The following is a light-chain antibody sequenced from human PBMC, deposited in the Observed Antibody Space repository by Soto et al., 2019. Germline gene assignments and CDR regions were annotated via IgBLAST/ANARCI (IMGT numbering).Light chain of an antibody. V-gene: IGKV3-11*01. CDR3: QQRNNWA. Sequence: TVLTQSPATLSLSPGERATLSCRASQSVGSYLAWYQQRPGQAPRLLIYDASNRATGIPARFSGSGSGTDFTLTISSLEPEDFVVYYCQQRNNWAFGQGTKVEI. CDR1: QSVGSY. J-gene: IGKJ1*01. CDR2: DAS.